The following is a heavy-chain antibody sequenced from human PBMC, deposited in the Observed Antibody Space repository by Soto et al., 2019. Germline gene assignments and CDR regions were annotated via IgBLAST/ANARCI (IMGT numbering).Heavy chain of an antibody. J-gene: IGHJ6*02. CDR3: ARAPYPLFLNYYYGMDV. V-gene: IGHV1-18*01. CDR2: ISAYNGNT. CDR1: GYTFTSYG. Sequence: TSVKVSCTSSGYTFTSYGISWLLKAPGQGLEWMGWISAYNGNTNYAQKFQGRVTMTTDTSTSTAYMELRSLRSDDTAVYYCARAPYPLFLNYYYGMDVWGQGTTVTVSS.